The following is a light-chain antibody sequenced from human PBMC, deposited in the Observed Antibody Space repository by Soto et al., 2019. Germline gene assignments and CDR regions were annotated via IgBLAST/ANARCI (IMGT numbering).Light chain of an antibody. Sequence: EIVLTQSPGTLSLSPGERATLSCRASHSVSSSYLAWYQQRPGQAPRLLIYGASSRATGIQDRFSGSGSGIDFTLTLSRLEPEYFAVYYCQQYGSSPPYTFGLGTMLEI. CDR1: HSVSSSY. J-gene: IGKJ2*01. V-gene: IGKV3-20*01. CDR2: GAS. CDR3: QQYGSSPPYT.